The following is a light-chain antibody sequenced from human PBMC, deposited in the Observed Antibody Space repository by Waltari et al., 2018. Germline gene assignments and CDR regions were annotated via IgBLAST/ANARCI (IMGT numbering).Light chain of an antibody. J-gene: IGLJ2*01. CDR2: QDT. Sequence: SYELPQPPSMSVSPGQTASITCSGDELGDKYASWYQQKPGQSPVLVIYQDTKRPSGIPERFSGSNSGNTATLTISGTQAMDEADYYCQAWDSSIVVFGGGTKLTVL. CDR1: ELGDKY. CDR3: QAWDSSIVV. V-gene: IGLV3-1*01.